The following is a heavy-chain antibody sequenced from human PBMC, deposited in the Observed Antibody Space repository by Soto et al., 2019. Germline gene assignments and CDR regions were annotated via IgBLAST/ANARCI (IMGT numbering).Heavy chain of an antibody. CDR2: VYYSGST. CDR1: GGSISSYY. J-gene: IGHJ4*02. V-gene: IGHV4-59*08. CDR3: ARRYGVYFDF. D-gene: IGHD4-17*01. Sequence: QVQLQESGPGLVKPSETLSLTCTVSGGSISSYYWSWIRQPPGRGLEWIGYVYYSGSTNYNPSLKSRVTISADTSKNQFSLKLSSVTVAYSAVYYCARRYGVYFDFWGQGTQVTVSS.